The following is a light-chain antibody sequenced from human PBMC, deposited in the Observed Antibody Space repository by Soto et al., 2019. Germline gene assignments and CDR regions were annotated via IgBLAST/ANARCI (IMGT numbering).Light chain of an antibody. CDR1: QSVLYSSNNKNY. Sequence: DIVMTQSPDSLVVSLGERATINCKSSQSVLYSSNNKNYLAWYQQKPGQPPKLLIYWASTRESGVPDRFSGSGSGTDFTLTSSSLQAEDVAAYYCQQYYSTRTFGQGTKVEIK. CDR3: QQYYSTRT. V-gene: IGKV4-1*01. CDR2: WAS. J-gene: IGKJ1*01.